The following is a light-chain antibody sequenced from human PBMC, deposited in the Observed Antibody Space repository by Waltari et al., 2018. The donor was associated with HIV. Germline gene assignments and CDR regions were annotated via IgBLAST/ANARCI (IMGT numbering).Light chain of an antibody. V-gene: IGLV1-44*01. Sequence: QSVLTQPPSASGTPGQRVTISCSGSNSNIGSNSVNWYQQLPGTAPKLLIYSSNYRPFGAPYRFSGSKSGTSASLAISGLQAEDEADYYWAAWDDSRNAHVVFGGGTKVTVL. CDR3: AAWDDSRNAHVV. CDR1: NSNIGSNS. CDR2: SSN. J-gene: IGLJ2*01.